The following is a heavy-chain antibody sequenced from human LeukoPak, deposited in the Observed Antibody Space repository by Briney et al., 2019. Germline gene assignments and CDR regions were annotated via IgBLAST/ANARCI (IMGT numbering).Heavy chain of an antibody. V-gene: IGHV3-23*01. CDR2: ISGSGGST. D-gene: IGHD2-2*01. Sequence: GGSLRLSCAASGFTFDDYAMHWVRQAPGQGLEWVSAISGSGGSTYYADSVKGRFTISRDNSKNTLYLQMNSLRAEDTAVYYCGGSAANYYYIDVWGKGTMVTVSS. CDR3: GGSAANYYYIDV. CDR1: GFTFDDYA. J-gene: IGHJ6*03.